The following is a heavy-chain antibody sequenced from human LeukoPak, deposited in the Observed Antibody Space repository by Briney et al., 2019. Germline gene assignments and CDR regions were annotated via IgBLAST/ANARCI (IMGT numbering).Heavy chain of an antibody. Sequence: GESLKISCKISGYKLTNNWIGWVRQVPGKGLEWMGLIYPGDSDTRYSPSFQGQVTISADKSISTAYLQWSSLKASDTAMYYCARQYYDSSGYYDDAFDIWGQGTMVTVS. CDR1: GYKLTNNW. CDR2: IYPGDSDT. V-gene: IGHV5-51*01. D-gene: IGHD3-22*01. J-gene: IGHJ3*02. CDR3: ARQYYDSSGYYDDAFDI.